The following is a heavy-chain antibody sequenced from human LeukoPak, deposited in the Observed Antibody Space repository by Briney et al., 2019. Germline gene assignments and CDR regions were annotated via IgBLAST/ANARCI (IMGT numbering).Heavy chain of an antibody. CDR3: ARGVMITFGGVRIFDL. CDR1: GGSFSGYY. Sequence: SQTLSLTCAVYGGSFSGYYWSWIRQPPGKGLEWIGEINHSGSTNYSPSLKSRVTISVDTSKNQFSLKLSSVTAADTAVYYCARGVMITFGGVRIFDLWGQGTMVTVSS. J-gene: IGHJ3*01. V-gene: IGHV4-34*01. D-gene: IGHD3-16*01. CDR2: INHSGST.